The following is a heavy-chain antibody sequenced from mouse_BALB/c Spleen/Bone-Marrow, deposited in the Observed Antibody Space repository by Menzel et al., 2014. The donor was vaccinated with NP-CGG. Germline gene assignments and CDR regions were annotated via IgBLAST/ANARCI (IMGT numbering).Heavy chain of an antibody. CDR1: GFTFTDYY. CDR2: IRNKANGYTT. CDR3: ARDDPDALDY. J-gene: IGHJ4*01. V-gene: IGHV7-3*02. Sequence: EVQGVESGGGLVQPGGSLRLSCATSGFTFTDYYMSWVRRPPGKALEWLGFIRNKANGYTTEYSASVKGRFTISRDNSQSILYLQMNTLRAEDSATCYRARDDPDALDYWGQGTSVTVSS.